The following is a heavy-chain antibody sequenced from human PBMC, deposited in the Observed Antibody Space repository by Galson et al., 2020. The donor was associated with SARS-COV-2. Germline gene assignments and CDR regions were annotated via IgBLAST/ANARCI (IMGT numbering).Heavy chain of an antibody. CDR3: AKCPSWSGGDCYYLDY. D-gene: IGHD2-21*02. V-gene: IGHV3-23*01. Sequence: TGGSLRLSCAASGFTFNSYAMSWVRQAPGKGLEWVSTITGSGGSTYYADSVKGRFTISRDYSKSTLYVQMNSLRAEDTAVYYCAKCPSWSGGDCYYLDYWGQGTLVTVSS. CDR2: ITGSGGST. J-gene: IGHJ4*02. CDR1: GFTFNSYA.